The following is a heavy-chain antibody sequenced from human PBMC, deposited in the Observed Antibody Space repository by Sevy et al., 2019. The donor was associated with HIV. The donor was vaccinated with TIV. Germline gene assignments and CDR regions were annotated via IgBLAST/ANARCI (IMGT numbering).Heavy chain of an antibody. Sequence: GGSLRLSCAASGFTFSSYGMHWVRQAPGKGLEWVAVISYDGSNKYYADSVKGRFTISRDNSKKTLYLQMNSLRAEDTAVYYCAKGRNYGGNSVLDYWGQGTLVTVSS. CDR1: GFTFSSYG. D-gene: IGHD4-17*01. J-gene: IGHJ4*02. CDR2: ISYDGSNK. CDR3: AKGRNYGGNSVLDY. V-gene: IGHV3-30*18.